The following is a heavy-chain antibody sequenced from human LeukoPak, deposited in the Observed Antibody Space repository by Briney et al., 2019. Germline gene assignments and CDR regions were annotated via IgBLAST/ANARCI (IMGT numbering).Heavy chain of an antibody. D-gene: IGHD2-2*01. Sequence: ASVKVSCKASGYTFTHYYMHWVRQAPGQGLEWMGWINPNSGGTNYAQKFQGRVTVTRDTSNTTAHMELSRLRSDDTAVSYCAREEYCSRGRCYYYYYGMDVWGQGTTVTVSS. V-gene: IGHV1-2*02. J-gene: IGHJ6*02. CDR3: AREEYCSRGRCYYYYYGMDV. CDR1: GYTFTHYY. CDR2: INPNSGGT.